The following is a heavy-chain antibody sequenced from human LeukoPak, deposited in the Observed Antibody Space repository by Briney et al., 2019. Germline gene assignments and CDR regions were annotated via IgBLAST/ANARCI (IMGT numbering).Heavy chain of an antibody. CDR3: ARTPVVRGVSWDY. D-gene: IGHD3-10*01. CDR2: ISYDGGNK. V-gene: IGHV3-30*01. Sequence: GTSLRLSCAASGFTFSGYPMHWVRQAPGKGLEWVAVISYDGGNKYYADSVKGRFTISRDKNTLYLQMNSLRAEDTAVYYCARTPVVRGVSWDYWGQGTLVTVSS. J-gene: IGHJ4*02. CDR1: GFTFSGYP.